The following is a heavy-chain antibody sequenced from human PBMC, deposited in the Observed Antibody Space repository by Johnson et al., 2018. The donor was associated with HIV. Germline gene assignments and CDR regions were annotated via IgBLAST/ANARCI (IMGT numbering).Heavy chain of an antibody. D-gene: IGHD6-6*01. Sequence: VQLVESWGGLVQPGGSLRLSCAASGFTFDDYDMSWVRQAPGKGLEWVSGISGSDFGPYYADSVKGRFTISRDNAKNSLYLQMNSLRAEDTALYYCARARGEGAARTDAFDIWGQGTMVTVSS. CDR3: ARARGEGAARTDAFDI. CDR2: ISGSDFGP. J-gene: IGHJ3*02. CDR1: GFTFDDYD. V-gene: IGHV3-20*04.